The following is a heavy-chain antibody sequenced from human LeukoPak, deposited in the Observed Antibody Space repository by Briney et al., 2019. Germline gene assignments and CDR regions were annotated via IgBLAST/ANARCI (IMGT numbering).Heavy chain of an antibody. D-gene: IGHD3-3*01. CDR3: VKFSAGSYDFWSGYPDY. CDR1: GFTFSSYA. CDR2: ISSNGGST. V-gene: IGHV3-64D*06. J-gene: IGHJ4*02. Sequence: GGSLRLSCSASGFTFSSYAMHWVRQAPGKGLEYVSAISSNGGSTYYADSVKGRFTISRDNSKNTLYLQMSSLRAEDTAVYYCVKFSAGSYDFWSGYPDYWGQGTLVTVSS.